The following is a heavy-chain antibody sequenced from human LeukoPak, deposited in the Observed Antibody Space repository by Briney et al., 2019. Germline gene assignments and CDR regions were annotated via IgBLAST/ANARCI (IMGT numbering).Heavy chain of an antibody. CDR1: GFTFEDYA. CDR3: AKATTHYYDSSGYAFDI. Sequence: GGSLRLSCAASGFTFEDYAMHWVRHAPGKGLEWVSGISWNSGSIGYADSVKGRFTISRDNAKNSLYLQMNSLRAEDTALYYCAKATTHYYDSSGYAFDIWGQGTMVTVSS. V-gene: IGHV3-9*01. CDR2: ISWNSGSI. D-gene: IGHD3-22*01. J-gene: IGHJ3*02.